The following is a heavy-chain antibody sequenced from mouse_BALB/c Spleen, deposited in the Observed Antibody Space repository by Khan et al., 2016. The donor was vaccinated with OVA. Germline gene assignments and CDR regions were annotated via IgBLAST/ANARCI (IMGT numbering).Heavy chain of an antibody. CDR1: GFSLTSYG. D-gene: IGHD2-13*01. CDR3: AKWGDLYAMDY. V-gene: IGHV2-3*01. CDR2: IWGDGST. J-gene: IGHJ4*01. Sequence: VQLQESGPGLVAPSQSLSITCTVSGFSLTSYGVNWVRQPPGTGLEWLGVIWGDGSTNYRSALISRLSISKDNSKSQVFLKLHSLQTDDTATYYCAKWGDLYAMDYWGQGTSVTVSS.